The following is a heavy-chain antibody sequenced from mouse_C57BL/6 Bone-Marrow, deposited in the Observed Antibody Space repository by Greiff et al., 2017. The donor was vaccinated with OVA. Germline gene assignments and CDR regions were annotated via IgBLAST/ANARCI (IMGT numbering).Heavy chain of an antibody. V-gene: IGHV5-12*01. D-gene: IGHD1-2*01. J-gene: IGHJ4*01. CDR3: ARQGYYGPYAMDY. Sequence: EVKLMESGGGLVQPGGSLKLSCAASGFTSSDYYMYWVRQTPEKRLEWVAYISNGGGSTYYPDTVKGRFTISRDNAKNTLYLQMSRLKSEDTAMYYCARQGYYGPYAMDYWGQGTSVTVSS. CDR2: ISNGGGST. CDR1: GFTSSDYY.